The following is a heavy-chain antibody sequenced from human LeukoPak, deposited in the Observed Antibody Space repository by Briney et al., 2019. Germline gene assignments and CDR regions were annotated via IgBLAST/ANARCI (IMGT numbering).Heavy chain of an antibody. V-gene: IGHV4-59*01. Sequence: SETLSLTCTVSGGSISSYYWSWIRQPPGKGLEWIGYIYYSGSTNYNPSLKSRVTISVDTSKNQFSLKLSSVTAADTAVYYCARGLYYYGSGSWNYDYYYMDVWGKGTTVTVSS. D-gene: IGHD3-10*01. CDR1: GGSISSYY. CDR3: ARGLYYYGSGSWNYDYYYMDV. CDR2: IYYSGST. J-gene: IGHJ6*03.